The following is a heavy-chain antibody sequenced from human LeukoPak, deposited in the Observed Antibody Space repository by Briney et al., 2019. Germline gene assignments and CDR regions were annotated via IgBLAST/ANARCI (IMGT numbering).Heavy chain of an antibody. D-gene: IGHD2-15*01. Sequence: SETLSLTCTVSGGSISGYYWSWVRQPPGKGLEWIGNIYYSGSTNYNPSLKSRVTISVDTSKDQFSLKLSSVTAADRAVYYCARGACYSCAFHIWGQGTMVTVSS. V-gene: IGHV4-59*01. CDR2: IYYSGST. J-gene: IGHJ3*02. CDR1: GGSISGYY. CDR3: ARGACYSCAFHI.